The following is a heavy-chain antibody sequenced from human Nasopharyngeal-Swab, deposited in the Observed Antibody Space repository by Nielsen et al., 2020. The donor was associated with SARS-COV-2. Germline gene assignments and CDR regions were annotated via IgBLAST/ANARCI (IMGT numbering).Heavy chain of an antibody. CDR1: GFIFSASA. V-gene: IGHV3-73*01. CDR2: NGDKDHNYAT. CDR3: TTDFYFDY. J-gene: IGHJ4*02. Sequence: GGSLRLSCAASGFIFSASAIHWVRQASGNVLDWVGRNGDKDHNYATTYGASVQGRFTIPRDDSKNTAFLQMDSLKTEDTALSYCTTDFYFDYWGQGTLVTVSS.